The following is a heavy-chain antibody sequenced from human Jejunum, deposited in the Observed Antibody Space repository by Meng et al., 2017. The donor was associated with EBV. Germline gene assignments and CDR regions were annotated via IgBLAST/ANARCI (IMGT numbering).Heavy chain of an antibody. J-gene: IGHJ4*02. D-gene: IGHD3-10*01. CDR1: GASISDYN. Sequence: QLQGSGPGLVKPSETLSLTCTVSGASISDYNWSWIRQSPGKGLEWIGFVFNRGSSNYNPSLRSRVAMSLDTSRNKFSLKLNSVTAADTAVYYCARDRGTAREFDIWGQGTLVTVSS. V-gene: IGHV4-59*01. CDR3: ARDRGTAREFDI. CDR2: VFNRGSS.